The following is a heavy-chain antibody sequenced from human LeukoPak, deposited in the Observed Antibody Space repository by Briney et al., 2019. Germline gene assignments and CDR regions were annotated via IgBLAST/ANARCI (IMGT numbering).Heavy chain of an antibody. CDR1: GFTFSTYA. CDR3: VRSLRSADF. Sequence: GGSLRLSCAASGFTFSTYAMSWVRQAPGKGLMWVSQISPDGSQTFYADSVKGRFTISRDNAKNTLFLQMDSLRAEDTALYYCVRSLRSADFWGQGTLVTVSS. V-gene: IGHV3-74*01. J-gene: IGHJ4*02. CDR2: ISPDGSQT.